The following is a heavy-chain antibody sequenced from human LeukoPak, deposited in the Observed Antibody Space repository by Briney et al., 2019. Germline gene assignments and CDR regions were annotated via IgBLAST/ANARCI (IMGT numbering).Heavy chain of an antibody. J-gene: IGHJ3*02. CDR1: GFTFSSYW. Sequence: PGGSLRLSCAASGFTFSSYWMHWVRQAPGKGLVWVSRINSDGSSTSYADSVKGRFTISRDNAKNSLYLQMNSLRAEDTALYYCAKDFGSGYYRGDDAFDIWGQGTMVTVSS. V-gene: IGHV3-74*01. CDR3: AKDFGSGYYRGDDAFDI. CDR2: INSDGSST. D-gene: IGHD3-3*01.